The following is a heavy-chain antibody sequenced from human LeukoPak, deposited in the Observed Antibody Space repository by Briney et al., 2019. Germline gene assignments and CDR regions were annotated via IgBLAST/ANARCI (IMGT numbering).Heavy chain of an antibody. D-gene: IGHD4-23*01. CDR1: GGSISSYY. V-gene: IGHV4-59*01. Sequence: SETLSLTCTVSGGSISSYYWSWIRQPPGKGLEWIGYIYYSGSTNYNPSLKSRVTISVDTSKNQFSLKLSSVTAADTAVYYCARAKTPHYGGNSHFDYWGKGTLVTVSS. CDR3: ARAKTPHYGGNSHFDY. J-gene: IGHJ4*02. CDR2: IYYSGST.